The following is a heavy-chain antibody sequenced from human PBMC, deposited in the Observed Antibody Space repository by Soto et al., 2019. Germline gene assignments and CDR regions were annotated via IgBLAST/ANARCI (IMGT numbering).Heavy chain of an antibody. Sequence: GGSLRLSCAASGFTFSSYGMHWVRQAPGKGLEWVAVISYDGSNKYYADSVKGRFTISRDNSKNTLYLQMNSLRAEDTAVYYCAKDSRAVVVVEGYMDVWGKGTTVTVSS. V-gene: IGHV3-30*18. CDR1: GFTFSSYG. CDR2: ISYDGSNK. J-gene: IGHJ6*03. CDR3: AKDSRAVVVVEGYMDV. D-gene: IGHD2-15*01.